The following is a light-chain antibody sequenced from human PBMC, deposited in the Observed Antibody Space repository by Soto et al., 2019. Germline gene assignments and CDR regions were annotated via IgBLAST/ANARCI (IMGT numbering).Light chain of an antibody. V-gene: IGLV2-8*01. CDR2: EVN. J-gene: IGLJ2*01. CDR3: SSFAGTYYLV. CDR1: SSDVGGYNY. Sequence: QSALTQPPSASGSPGQSVAISCTGTSSDVGGYNYVSWYQQHPGKAPKLIILEVNKRPSGVPDRFSGSKSGNTASLTVSGLQAEDEADYYCSSFAGTYYLVFGGGTKLTVL.